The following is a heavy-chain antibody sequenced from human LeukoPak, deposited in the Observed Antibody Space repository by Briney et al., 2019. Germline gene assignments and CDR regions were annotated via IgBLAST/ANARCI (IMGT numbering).Heavy chain of an antibody. J-gene: IGHJ4*02. CDR1: GGSISSSSYY. Sequence: SETLSLTCTVSGGSISSSSYYWGWIRRPPGKGLEWIGTIYYSGSTYYNPSLKSRVTISVDTSKNQFSLKLNSVTAADTAVYYCARIILCRGGSCLDYWGQGTLVTVSS. CDR3: ARIILCRGGSCLDY. CDR2: IYYSGST. V-gene: IGHV4-39*01. D-gene: IGHD2-15*01.